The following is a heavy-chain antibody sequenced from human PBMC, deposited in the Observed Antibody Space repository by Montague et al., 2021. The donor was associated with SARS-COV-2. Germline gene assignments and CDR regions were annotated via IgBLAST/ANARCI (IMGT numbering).Heavy chain of an antibody. CDR3: ARGRDSGTYFGTKYYFQYGLDV. D-gene: IGHD3-10*01. V-gene: IGHV4-34*01. Sequence: SEILSLTCDFSDGSVSAYFWSWVRQLPGKGLEWIGQVDRSGTAHYSPSLQSRLTLSVDTSNNQVSLNLTSVTATDTATYYCARGRDSGTYFGTKYYFQYGLDVWGQGTTVTVSS. J-gene: IGHJ6*02. CDR1: DGSVSAYF. CDR2: VDRSGTA.